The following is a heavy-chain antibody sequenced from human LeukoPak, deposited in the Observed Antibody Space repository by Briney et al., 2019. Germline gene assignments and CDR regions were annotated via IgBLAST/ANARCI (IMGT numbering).Heavy chain of an antibody. D-gene: IGHD1-26*01. V-gene: IGHV3-74*01. CDR2: INSAESST. Sequence: GGSLRLSCAASGFTFSSYWMHWVRQAPGKGLVWVSRINSAESSTNYADSAKGRFTISRDNAKNTLYLQMNSLRAEDTAVYYCARGPAANSGNYYVGDYWGQGALVTVSS. CDR3: ARGPAANSGNYYVGDY. CDR1: GFTFSSYW. J-gene: IGHJ4*02.